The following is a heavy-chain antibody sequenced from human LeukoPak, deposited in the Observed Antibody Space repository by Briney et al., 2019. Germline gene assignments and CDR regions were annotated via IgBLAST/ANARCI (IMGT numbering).Heavy chain of an antibody. CDR2: IRSKTYRGTT. J-gene: IGHJ6*03. Sequence: GGSLRLSCVASEFTFNNYWMGWVRQAPGKGLEWIGFIRSKTYRGTTEYAASVKGRFTISRDDSKNIAYLQMNSLKTEDTAVYFCTRDLGATLTGNHYYYMDVWGKGTTVTISS. V-gene: IGHV3-49*04. CDR3: TRDLGATLTGNHYYYMDV. CDR1: EFTFNNYW. D-gene: IGHD3-9*01.